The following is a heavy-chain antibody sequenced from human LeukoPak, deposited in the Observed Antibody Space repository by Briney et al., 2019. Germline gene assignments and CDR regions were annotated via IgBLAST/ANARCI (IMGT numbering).Heavy chain of an antibody. CDR1: GFTVSSNY. CDR2: IYRGGST. D-gene: IGHD3-3*01. J-gene: IGHJ6*03. CDR3: AKTSLSDPSGHYYYMDV. Sequence: GGSLRLSCAASGFTVSSNYMSWVRQAPGKGLEWVSVIYRGGSTYYADSVKARFTISRDNSQNTVSLQLNNLRIEDTALYYCAKTSLSDPSGHYYYMDVWGKGTTVTVSS. V-gene: IGHV3-66*02.